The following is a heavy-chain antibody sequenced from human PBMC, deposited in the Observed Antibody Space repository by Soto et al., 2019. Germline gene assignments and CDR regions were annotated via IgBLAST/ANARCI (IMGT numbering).Heavy chain of an antibody. Sequence: PSETLSLTCAVSCGSISSGGYSWSWIRQPPGKGLEWIGYIYHSGSTYYNPSLKSRVTISVDRSKNQFSLKLSSVTAADTAVYYCAREAGYSSSSYGFDPWGQGTLVTV. J-gene: IGHJ5*02. CDR2: IYHSGST. D-gene: IGHD6-6*01. V-gene: IGHV4-30-2*01. CDR1: CGSISSGGYS. CDR3: AREAGYSSSSYGFDP.